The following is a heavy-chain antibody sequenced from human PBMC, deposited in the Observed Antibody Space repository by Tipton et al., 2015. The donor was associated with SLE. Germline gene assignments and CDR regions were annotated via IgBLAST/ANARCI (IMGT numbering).Heavy chain of an antibody. V-gene: IGHV3-74*01. D-gene: IGHD6-25*01. CDR2: IDHDGSGT. Sequence: SLRLSCAASGFTFSGYTMSWVRQVPGKGLEWVSRIDHDGSGTSYADSVEDRFTISRDNAKNTLYLQMNSLRVEDTAVYYCARDRAAQYYSYYYMDVWGKGTTVTISS. CDR1: GFTFSGYT. CDR3: ARDRAAQYYSYYYMDV. J-gene: IGHJ6*03.